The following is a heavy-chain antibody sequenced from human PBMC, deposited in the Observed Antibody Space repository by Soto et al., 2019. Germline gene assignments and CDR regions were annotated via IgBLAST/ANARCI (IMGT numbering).Heavy chain of an antibody. CDR2: ISSSGITI. Sequence: GGSLRLSCAASGFTFSDYYISWIRQAPGKGLEWVSYISSSGITIYYADSVKGRFTISRDNAKNSLYLQMNSLRAEDTAVYYCGRGGNDYGVPVPSYYYNGMDVGGQGTKVKVSS. D-gene: IGHD4-17*01. V-gene: IGHV3-11*01. CDR3: GRGGNDYGVPVPSYYYNGMDV. CDR1: GFTFSDYY. J-gene: IGHJ6*02.